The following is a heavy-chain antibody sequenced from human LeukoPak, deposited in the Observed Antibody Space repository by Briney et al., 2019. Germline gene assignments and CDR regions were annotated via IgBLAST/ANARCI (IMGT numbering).Heavy chain of an antibody. CDR3: ARGPYYMDV. CDR2: IIPIFGTA. J-gene: IGHJ6*03. Sequence: SVKVSCKVSGYTLTELSMHWVRQAPGQGLEWMGGIIPIFGTANYAQKFQGRVTITTDESTSTAYMELSSLRSEDTAVYYCARGPYYMDVWGKGTTVTVSS. CDR1: GYTLTELS. V-gene: IGHV1-69*05.